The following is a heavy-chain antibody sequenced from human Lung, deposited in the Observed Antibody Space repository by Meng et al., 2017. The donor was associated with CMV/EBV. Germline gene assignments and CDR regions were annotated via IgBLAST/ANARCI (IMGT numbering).Heavy chain of an antibody. J-gene: IGHJ4*02. CDR2: IKQDGSEK. V-gene: IGHV3-7*01. CDR1: GFTFSSCW. D-gene: IGHD2-21*01. CDR3: ARDCGGYPNYCDY. Sequence: GGSLRLXXAASGFTFSSCWMSWVRQAPGKGLEWVANIKQDGSEKYYVDSVKGRFTISRDNAKNSLYLQMNSLGAEDTAVYYCARDCGGYPNYCDYGGQGTXVAVSS.